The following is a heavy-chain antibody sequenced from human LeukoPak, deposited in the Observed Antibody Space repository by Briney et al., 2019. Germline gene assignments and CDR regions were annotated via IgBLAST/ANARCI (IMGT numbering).Heavy chain of an antibody. CDR3: ARRHQSCSGGSCYPHYFDS. V-gene: IGHV5-51*01. J-gene: IGHJ4*02. Sequence: GESLKISCKASGYSFANYWIGWVRQVPGRGLEWMGIIYPGDSDTRYSPSLQGQVTFSADKSISTAYLQWSSLKASDTAIYYCARRHQSCSGGSCYPHYFDSWGQGTLVTVSS. CDR2: IYPGDSDT. D-gene: IGHD2-15*01. CDR1: GYSFANYW.